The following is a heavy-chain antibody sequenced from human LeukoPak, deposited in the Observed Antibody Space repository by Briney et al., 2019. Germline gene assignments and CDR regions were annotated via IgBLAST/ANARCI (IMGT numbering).Heavy chain of an antibody. V-gene: IGHV1-69*05. D-gene: IGHD3-22*01. CDR2: IIPIFGTA. CDR1: GGTFSSYA. Sequence: ASVKVSCKASGGTFSSYAISWVRQAPGQGLEWIGGIIPIFGTANYAQKFQGRVTITTDESTSTAYMELSSLRSEDTAVYYCARSRGRYYYDSSGYFDYWGQGTLVTVSS. J-gene: IGHJ4*02. CDR3: ARSRGRYYYDSSGYFDY.